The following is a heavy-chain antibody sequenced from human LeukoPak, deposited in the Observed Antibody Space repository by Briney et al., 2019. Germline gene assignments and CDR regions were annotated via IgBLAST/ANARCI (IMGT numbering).Heavy chain of an antibody. CDR3: ARDSPGFDFWSGYYETYYYYGMDV. V-gene: IGHV1-46*01. D-gene: IGHD3-3*01. CDR1: GYTFTSYY. CDR2: INPSGGSS. Sequence: GASVKDSCKASGYTFTSYYMHWVGQAPGQGLEWMGIINPSGGSSSYAQKFQGRVTMTRDTSTSTVYMELSSLRSEDTAVYYCARDSPGFDFWSGYYETYYYYGMDVWGQGTTVTVSS. J-gene: IGHJ6*02.